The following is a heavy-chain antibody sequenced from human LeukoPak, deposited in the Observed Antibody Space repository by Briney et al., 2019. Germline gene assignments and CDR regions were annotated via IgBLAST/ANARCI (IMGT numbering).Heavy chain of an antibody. CDR3: ARGPVDTAMVFEFDP. CDR1: GYTFTSYG. Sequence: ASVKVSCKASGYTFTSYGISWVRQAPGQGLEWMGWISAYNGNTNYAQKLQGRVTMTTDTSTSTAYMELRSLRSDDTAVYYCARGPVDTAMVFEFDPWGQGTLVTVSS. CDR2: ISAYNGNT. V-gene: IGHV1-18*01. J-gene: IGHJ5*02. D-gene: IGHD5-18*01.